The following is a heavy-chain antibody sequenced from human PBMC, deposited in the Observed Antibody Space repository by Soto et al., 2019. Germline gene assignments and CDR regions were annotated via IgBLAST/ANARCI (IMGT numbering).Heavy chain of an antibody. V-gene: IGHV3-11*06. D-gene: IGHD2-8*01. J-gene: IGHJ6*02. CDR2: INSNSIYT. Sequence: PGGSLRLSCAGSGFTFSDNYMAWIRQAPGKGLEWVSYINSNSIYTHYADSVKGRFTTSRDNAKIDLYLQLNSLRAEDTAVYYCASASRGSCTNGVCSRGMDVWGQGTTVTVSS. CDR3: ASASRGSCTNGVCSRGMDV. CDR1: GFTFSDNY.